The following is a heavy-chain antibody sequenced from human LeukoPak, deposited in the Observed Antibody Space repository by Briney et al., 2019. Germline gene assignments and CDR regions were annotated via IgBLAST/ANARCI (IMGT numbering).Heavy chain of an antibody. J-gene: IGHJ4*02. CDR3: ARSYCIGTNCYSHLFDY. D-gene: IGHD2-2*01. CDR1: GGTFSSYA. V-gene: IGHV1-2*06. CDR2: INPNSGGA. Sequence: ASVEVSCKASGGTFSSYAISWVRQAPGQGLEWMGRINPNSGGANYAQNFQGRVTMTRDTSISTAHMELSRLRSDDTAVYYCARSYCIGTNCYSHLFDYWGQGTLVTVSS.